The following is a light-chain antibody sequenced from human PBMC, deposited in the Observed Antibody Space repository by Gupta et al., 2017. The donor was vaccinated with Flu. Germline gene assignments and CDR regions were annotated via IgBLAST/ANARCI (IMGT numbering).Light chain of an antibody. V-gene: IGKV1-39*01. Sequence: DIQMTQSPSSLSASIGDRVTITCRTSQSISSYLNWYQQKPGKAPKVLIYAASVLQSGVPARFSGSGSGTDFTLTISSLQPEDFATYYCQHSGTFGHGTKVDI. CDR3: QHSGT. CDR1: QSISSY. CDR2: AAS. J-gene: IGKJ3*01.